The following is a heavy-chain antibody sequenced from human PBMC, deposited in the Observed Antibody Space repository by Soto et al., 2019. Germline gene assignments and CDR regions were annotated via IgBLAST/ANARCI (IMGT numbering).Heavy chain of an antibody. J-gene: IGHJ4*02. CDR3: ARDLLRYFDWSF. V-gene: IGHV3-21*01. CDR2: ISSSSSYI. D-gene: IGHD3-9*01. CDR1: GFTFSSYS. Sequence: GGSLRLSCAASGFTFSSYSMNWVRQAPGKGLEWVSSISSSSSYIYYADSVKGRFTIPRDNAKNSLYLQMNSLRAEDTAVYYCARDLLRYFDWSFWGQGTLVTVSS.